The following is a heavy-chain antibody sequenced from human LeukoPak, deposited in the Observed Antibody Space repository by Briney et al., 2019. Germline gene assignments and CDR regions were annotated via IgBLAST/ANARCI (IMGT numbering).Heavy chain of an antibody. Sequence: PGGSLRLSCAASGFTFSSYWMSWVRQAPGKGLEWVANIKQDGSEKYYVDSVKGRFTISRDNAKNSLYLQMDTLTAEDTAVYYCAKDQGASSYIDYWGRGTLVTVSS. CDR3: AKDQGASSYIDY. CDR1: GFTFSSYW. CDR2: IKQDGSEK. D-gene: IGHD3-10*01. V-gene: IGHV3-7*03. J-gene: IGHJ4*02.